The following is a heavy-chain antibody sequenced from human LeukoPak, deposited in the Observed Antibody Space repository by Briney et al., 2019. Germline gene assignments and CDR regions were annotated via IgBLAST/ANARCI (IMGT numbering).Heavy chain of an antibody. V-gene: IGHV4-61*01. CDR2: IYYSGST. D-gene: IGHD2-15*01. CDR1: GGSFSSGSYY. CDR3: AREFPDCSGGSCYSWFDP. J-gene: IGHJ5*02. Sequence: SETLALTCTVSGGSFSSGSYYWSSIRQPPGKGLEWIGYIYYSGSTNYNPSLKSRVTISVDTSKNQFSLKLSSVTAADTAVYYCAREFPDCSGGSCYSWFDPWGQGTLVTVSS.